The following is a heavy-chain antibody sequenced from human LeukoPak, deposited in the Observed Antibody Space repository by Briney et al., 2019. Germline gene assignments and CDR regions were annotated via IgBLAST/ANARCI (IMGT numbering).Heavy chain of an antibody. V-gene: IGHV4-34*01. CDR2: INHSGST. Sequence: SETLSLTCAVYGVSFSGYYWTWIRQPPGKRLEWIGEINHSGSTSYNPSLKSRLTISVDTSKTQFSLNVRSVTAADTAVYYCARGSDRHTVVLASALVTTVKNYFDYWGQGTLVTVSS. CDR1: GVSFSGYY. J-gene: IGHJ4*02. CDR3: ARGSDRHTVVLASALVTTVKNYFDY. D-gene: IGHD2-2*01.